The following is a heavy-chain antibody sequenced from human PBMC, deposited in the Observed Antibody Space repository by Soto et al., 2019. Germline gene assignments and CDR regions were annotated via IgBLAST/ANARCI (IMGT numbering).Heavy chain of an antibody. J-gene: IGHJ4*02. CDR2: ISYDGTNK. D-gene: IGHD2-15*01. Sequence: HPGWSLRLSCAASGFSFSISPTHLVRQAPGKGPEWVALISYDGTNKFYADSVKGRFTISRDNSKSTLYLQVDSLRPEDAAVYYCARDPKTSGGQHLSFNYFESWGKGTLVTVS. CDR1: GFSFSISP. CDR3: ARDPKTSGGQHLSFNYFES. V-gene: IGHV3-30-3*01.